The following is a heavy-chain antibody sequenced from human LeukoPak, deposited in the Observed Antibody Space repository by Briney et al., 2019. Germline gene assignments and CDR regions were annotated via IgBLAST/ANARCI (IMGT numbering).Heavy chain of an antibody. V-gene: IGHV1-69*13. CDR3: ARGRQLGPKGWHFDL. CDR2: IIPIFGTA. J-gene: IGHJ2*01. D-gene: IGHD6-13*01. Sequence: SVTVSCKASGGTFISYAISWVRQAPGQGLEWMGGIIPIFGTANYAQKFQGRVTITADESTSTAYMELSSLRSEDTAVYYCARGRQLGPKGWHFDLWGRGTLVTVSS. CDR1: GGTFISYA.